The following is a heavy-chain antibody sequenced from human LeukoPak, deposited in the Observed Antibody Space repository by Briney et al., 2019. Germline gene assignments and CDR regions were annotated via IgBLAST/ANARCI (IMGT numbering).Heavy chain of an antibody. CDR1: GGSISSSSYY. D-gene: IGHD2-2*01. Sequence: SETLSLTCTVSGGSISSSSYYWGWIRQPPGKWLEWIGSIYYSGSTYYNPSLKSRVTISVDTSKNQFSLKLSSVTAADTAVYYCARYGISLGYCSSTSCPTPDAFDIWGQGTMVTVSS. CDR2: IYYSGST. J-gene: IGHJ3*02. CDR3: ARYGISLGYCSSTSCPTPDAFDI. V-gene: IGHV4-39*01.